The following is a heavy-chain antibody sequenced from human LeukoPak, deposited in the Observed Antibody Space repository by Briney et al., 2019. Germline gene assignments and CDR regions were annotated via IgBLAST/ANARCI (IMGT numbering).Heavy chain of an antibody. V-gene: IGHV2-70*11. D-gene: IGHD1-26*01. CDR1: GFSLSTSGMC. J-gene: IGHJ6*03. Sequence: SGPTLVKPTQTLTLTCTFSGFSLSTSGMCVSWIRQPPGKALEWLARIDWDDDKYYSTSLKTRLTISKDTSKNQVVLTMTNMDPVDTATYYCARNLNSGSYYYYCYMDVWGKGTTVTVSS. CDR2: IDWDDDK. CDR3: ARNLNSGSYYYYCYMDV.